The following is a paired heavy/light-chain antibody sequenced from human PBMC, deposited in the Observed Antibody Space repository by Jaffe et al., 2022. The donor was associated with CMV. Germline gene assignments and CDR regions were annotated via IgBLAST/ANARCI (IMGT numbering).Heavy chain of an antibody. CDR2: ISYDGSNK. Sequence: QVQLVESGGGVVQPGRSLRLSCAASGFTFSSYGMHWVRQAPGKGLEWVAVISYDGSNKYYADSVKGRFTISRDNSKNTLYLQMNSLRAEDTAVYYCAKDLMVATILGVKYYYYGMDVWGQGTTVTVSS. J-gene: IGHJ6*02. CDR3: AKDLMVATILGVKYYYYGMDV. CDR1: GFTFSSYG. D-gene: IGHD5-12*01. V-gene: IGHV3-30*18.
Light chain of an antibody. CDR3: LLYYGGAYV. CDR1: TGAVTSGYY. Sequence: QTVVTQEPSLTVSPGGTVTLTCASSTGAVTSGYYPNWFQQKPGQAPRALIYSTSNKHSWTPARFSGSLLGGKAALTLSGVQPEDEAEYYCLLYYGGAYVFGTGTKVTVL. CDR2: STS. V-gene: IGLV7-43*01. J-gene: IGLJ1*01.